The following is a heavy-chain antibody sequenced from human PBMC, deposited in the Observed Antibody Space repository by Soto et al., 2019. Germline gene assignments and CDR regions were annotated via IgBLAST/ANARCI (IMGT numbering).Heavy chain of an antibody. J-gene: IGHJ4*02. CDR3: ARGIGIISGDILTGSLFDY. D-gene: IGHD3-9*01. CDR1: GFTFSSYD. CDR2: IGTAGDT. Sequence: GGSLRLSCAASGFTFSSYDMHWVRQATGKGLEWVSAIGTAGDTYYPGSVKGRFTISRENAKNSLYLQMNSLRAGDTAVYYCARGIGIISGDILTGSLFDYWGQGTLVTVSS. V-gene: IGHV3-13*01.